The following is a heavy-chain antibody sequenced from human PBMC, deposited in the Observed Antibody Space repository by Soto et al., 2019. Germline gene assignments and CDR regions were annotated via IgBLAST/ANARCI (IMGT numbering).Heavy chain of an antibody. CDR1: GFTFSGSA. CDR3: SRQASDFWNGKPQDSMDV. CDR2: IRSKPNNYAT. V-gene: IGHV3-73*01. D-gene: IGHD3-3*01. J-gene: IGHJ6*03. Sequence: EVQLVESGGGLVQPGGSLKLSCAASGFTFSGSAMHWVRQASGKGLEWVGGIRSKPNNYATAYGVSVKGRFTTSRDESKHTAYLQMNSLNTEDTALYYCSRQASDFWNGKPQDSMDVWGKGTTVTFSS.